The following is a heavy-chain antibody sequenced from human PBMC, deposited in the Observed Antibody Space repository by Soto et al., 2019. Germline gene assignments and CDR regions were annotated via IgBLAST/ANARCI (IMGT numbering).Heavy chain of an antibody. V-gene: IGHV3-33*01. CDR2: IWYDGSNK. CDR1: GFTFSSYG. D-gene: IGHD6-13*01. Sequence: QVQLVESGGGVVQPGRSLRLSCAASGFTFSSYGMHWVRQAPGKGLEWVAVIWYDGSNKYYADSVKGRFTISRDNSKNTLYLQMNSLRAEDTAVYYCARDQLYSSSWSDYWGQGTLVNVSS. CDR3: ARDQLYSSSWSDY. J-gene: IGHJ4*02.